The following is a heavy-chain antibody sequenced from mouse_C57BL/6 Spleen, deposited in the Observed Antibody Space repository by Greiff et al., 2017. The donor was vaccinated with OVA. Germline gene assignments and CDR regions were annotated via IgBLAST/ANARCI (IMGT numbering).Heavy chain of an antibody. CDR1: GYTFTSYW. V-gene: IGHV1-52*01. D-gene: IGHD1-1*01. CDR2: IDPSDSET. J-gene: IGHJ4*01. Sequence: VHLVESGAELVRPGSSVKLSCKASGYTFTSYWMHWVKQRPIQGLEWIGNIDPSDSETHYNQKFKDKATLTVDKSSSTAYMQLSSLTSEDSAVYYCARLYGGDYWGQGTSVTVSS. CDR3: ARLYGGDY.